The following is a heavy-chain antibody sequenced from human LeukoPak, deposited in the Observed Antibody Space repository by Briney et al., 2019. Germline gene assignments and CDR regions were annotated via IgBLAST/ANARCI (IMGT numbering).Heavy chain of an antibody. CDR3: ARQGGGFWYFDL. V-gene: IGHV4-59*08. Sequence: SEPLSLTCTLSGGSMSRYYGSWIREPPGEGLEWIGYIYYSGSPTYNPSLKSRVTISVDTSKNQFSLKLSSVTAADTAVYYCARQGGGFWYFDLWGHGTLVTASS. CDR1: GGSMSRYY. D-gene: IGHD6-25*01. CDR2: IYYSGSP. J-gene: IGHJ2*01.